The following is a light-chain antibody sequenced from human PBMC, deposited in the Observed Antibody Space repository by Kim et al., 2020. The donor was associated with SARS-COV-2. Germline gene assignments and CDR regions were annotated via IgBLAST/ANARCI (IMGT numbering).Light chain of an antibody. J-gene: IGKJ1*01. Sequence: ATVGDRVTITCRIRPDNSYDLGWLQQKPVRAPELLVNVSSRLEVVVPSMFSSCVSGTDFTLTISSLHPEDFATYYCLQDHIYPHTFRQGTKVNIK. CDR2: VSS. CDR3: LQDHIYPHT. CDR1: PDNSYD. V-gene: IGKV1-6*01.